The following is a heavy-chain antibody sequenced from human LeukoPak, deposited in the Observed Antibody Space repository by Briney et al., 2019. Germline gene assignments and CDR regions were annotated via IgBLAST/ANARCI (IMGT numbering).Heavy chain of an antibody. CDR3: ARIRGYSYGVDY. V-gene: IGHV3-11*03. Sequence: GGSLRLSCAASGFTFSDYYMSWIRQAPGTGLESVSYISGSSSYTNYADSVKGRFTISRDNAKSSLYLQMNSLRAEDTAVYYCARIRGYSYGVDYWGQGTLVTVSS. CDR1: GFTFSDYY. CDR2: ISGSSSYT. J-gene: IGHJ4*02. D-gene: IGHD5-18*01.